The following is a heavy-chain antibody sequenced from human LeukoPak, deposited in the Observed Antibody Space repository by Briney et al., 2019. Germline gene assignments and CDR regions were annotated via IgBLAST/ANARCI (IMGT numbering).Heavy chain of an antibody. Sequence: PSETLSLTCAVYGGSFSGYYWSWIRQPPGKGLEWIGYIYYSGSTNYNPSLKSRVTISVDTSKNQFSLKLSSVTAADTAVYYCASTSGIAAAGTGWSRHDWFDPWGQGTLVTVSS. D-gene: IGHD6-13*01. CDR2: IYYSGST. CDR3: ASTSGIAAAGTGWSRHDWFDP. V-gene: IGHV4-59*01. CDR1: GGSFSGYY. J-gene: IGHJ5*02.